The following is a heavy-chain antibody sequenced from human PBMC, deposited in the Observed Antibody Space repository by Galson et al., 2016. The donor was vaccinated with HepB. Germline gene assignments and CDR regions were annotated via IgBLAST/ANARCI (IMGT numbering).Heavy chain of an antibody. V-gene: IGHV3-7*03. CDR3: ARARWTLAGHFDR. CDR1: GFTLSTYW. CDR2: INQDGSEE. J-gene: IGHJ4*02. Sequence: SLRLSCAASGFTLSTYWMSWVRQAPGQGLEWVANINQDGSEEYYVDSVKGRFTISRDNAKNSVSLQMNSLRVEDTAIYYCARARWTLAGHFDRWGQGTLVTVSS. D-gene: IGHD3/OR15-3a*01.